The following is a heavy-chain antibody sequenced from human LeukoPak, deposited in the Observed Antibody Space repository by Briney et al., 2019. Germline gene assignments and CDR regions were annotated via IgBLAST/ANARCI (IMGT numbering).Heavy chain of an antibody. D-gene: IGHD6-6*01. V-gene: IGHV4-39*01. CDR3: VRRQLVRLYFDL. Sequence: SETLSLTCTVSGASISSSDDYWGWIRQPPGKGLEWIGSVSHSGNSFYNPSLRSRLTISVDTSKDQLSLKLTSVTAADTAVYYCVRRQLVRLYFDLWGQGTLLTVSA. CDR2: VSHSGNS. CDR1: GASISSSDDY. J-gene: IGHJ4*02.